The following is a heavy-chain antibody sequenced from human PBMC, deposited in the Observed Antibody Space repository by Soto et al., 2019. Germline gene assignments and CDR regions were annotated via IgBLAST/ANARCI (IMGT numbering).Heavy chain of an antibody. V-gene: IGHV2-5*02. CDR3: AHKGSGLYPLDY. D-gene: IGHD3-10*01. CDR2: IYWDDYK. CDR1: GFSLDTSGVG. J-gene: IGHJ4*02. Sequence: QITLKESGPTLVKPTQTLTLTCTFSGFSLDTSGVGVGWIRQPPGKALEWVAVIYWDDYKHFSPSLESRLTITKVTSKNLVVLTMTDMDPVDTATYYCAHKGSGLYPLDYWGQGTLVTVSS.